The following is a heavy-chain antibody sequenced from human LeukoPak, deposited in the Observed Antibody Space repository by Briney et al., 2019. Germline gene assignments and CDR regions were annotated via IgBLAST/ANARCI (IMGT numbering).Heavy chain of an antibody. D-gene: IGHD2-2*01. J-gene: IGHJ4*02. CDR3: ARGFLAVPAAFDY. V-gene: IGHV1-58*01. CDR1: GFTFTSSA. CDR2: IVVGSGNT. Sequence: GTSVKVSCKASGFTFTSSAVQWVRQARGQRLEWIGWIVVGSGNTNYAQKFQERVTITRDMSTSTAYMELSSLRSEDTAVYYCARGFLAVPAAFDYWGQGTLVTVSS.